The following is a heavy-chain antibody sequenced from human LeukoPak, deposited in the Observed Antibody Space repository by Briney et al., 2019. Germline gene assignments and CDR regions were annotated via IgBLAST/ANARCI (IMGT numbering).Heavy chain of an antibody. CDR1: GFTVSSNY. Sequence: PGGSLRLSCAASGFTVSSNYMSWVRQAPGKGLEWVSVIYSGGTTYYADSVKARFTISRDNSKNTLYLQMNNLRAEDTAVYYCAADWDLDYWGQGTLVTVSS. J-gene: IGHJ4*02. D-gene: IGHD3-9*01. CDR2: IYSGGTT. V-gene: IGHV3-66*01. CDR3: AADWDLDY.